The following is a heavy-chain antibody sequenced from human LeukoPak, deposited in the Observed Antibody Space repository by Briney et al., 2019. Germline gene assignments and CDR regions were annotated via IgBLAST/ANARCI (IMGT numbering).Heavy chain of an antibody. J-gene: IGHJ4*02. CDR3: SRGSSHCSGGSCPSY. D-gene: IGHD2-15*01. CDR1: GGTFSSYT. Sequence: SVKVSCKASGGTFSSYTISWVRQAPGQGLEWMGTIIPILGIANYAQKFQGRVTITADKSTSTAYMELSSLRSEDTAVYYCSRGSSHCSGGSCPSYWGQGTLVTVSS. CDR2: IIPILGIA. V-gene: IGHV1-69*02.